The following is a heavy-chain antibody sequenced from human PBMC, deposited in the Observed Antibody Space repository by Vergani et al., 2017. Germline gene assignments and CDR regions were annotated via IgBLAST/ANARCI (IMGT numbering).Heavy chain of an antibody. J-gene: IGHJ5*02. CDR1: GGSISSGSYY. Sequence: QVQLQESGPGLVKPSQTLSLTCTVSGGSISSGSYYWSWIRQPAGKGLEWIGRIYTSGSTNYNPSLKSRVTMSVDTSKNQFSLQLSSVTAADTAVYYCARDRSGSAVGPFDPWGQGTLVTVSS. CDR3: ARDRSGSAVGPFDP. V-gene: IGHV4-61*02. CDR2: IYTSGST. D-gene: IGHD3-10*01.